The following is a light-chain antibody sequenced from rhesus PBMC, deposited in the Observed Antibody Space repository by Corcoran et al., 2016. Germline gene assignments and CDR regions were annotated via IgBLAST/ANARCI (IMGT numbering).Light chain of an antibody. CDR2: GSS. J-gene: IGKJ1*01. CDR1: QSVSSY. Sequence: EIVMTQSPATLALSPGERATLSCRASQSVSSYLAWYQQKPGQAPRLLSYGSSSRATGIPDRFSGSGSGTEFTLTINSLEPEDVGFYFCLQSSNWPRTFGQGTKVEIK. V-gene: IGKV3-24*04. CDR3: LQSSNWPRT.